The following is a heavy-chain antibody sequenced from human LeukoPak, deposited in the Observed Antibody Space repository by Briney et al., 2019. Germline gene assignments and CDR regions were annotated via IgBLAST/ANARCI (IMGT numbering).Heavy chain of an antibody. CDR2: IYPGDSDT. D-gene: IGHD6-19*01. V-gene: IGHV5-51*01. CDR3: AGQWLVPDDGFDP. Sequence: GESLKISCKGSGYSFTSYWIGWVRQMPGKGLEWMGIIYPGDSDTRYSPSFQGQVTISADKSISTAYLQWSSLKASDTAMYYCAGQWLVPDDGFDPWGHGTLVTVSS. J-gene: IGHJ5*02. CDR1: GYSFTSYW.